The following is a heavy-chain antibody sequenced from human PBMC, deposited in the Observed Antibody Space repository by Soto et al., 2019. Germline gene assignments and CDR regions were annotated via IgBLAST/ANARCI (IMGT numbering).Heavy chain of an antibody. Sequence: QVQLVESGGGVVQPGRSLRLSCAASGFTFSSYGMHWVRQAPGKGLEWVAVIWYDGSNKYYADSVKGRFTISRDNSKNTLYLQMNSLRAEDTAVYSCAKTMGSYYDYYYYGMDVWGQGTTVTVSS. V-gene: IGHV3-33*06. D-gene: IGHD1-26*01. CDR1: GFTFSSYG. J-gene: IGHJ6*02. CDR2: IWYDGSNK. CDR3: AKTMGSYYDYYYYGMDV.